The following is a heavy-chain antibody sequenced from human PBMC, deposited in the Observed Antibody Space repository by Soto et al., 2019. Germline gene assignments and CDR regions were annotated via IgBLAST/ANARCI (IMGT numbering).Heavy chain of an antibody. D-gene: IGHD6-19*01. V-gene: IGHV4-31*03. CDR1: GGSITTNGHY. CDR2: IYYTGNS. CDR3: AREQWGFDS. J-gene: IGHJ4*02. Sequence: QVQLQESGPELVKPSQTLSLTCSVSGGSITTNGHYWTWIRQHPGQGLEWIAYIYYTGNSYLNPSLKSRLSISVDTSQNQVALELRSVTAADTAVYYCAREQWGFDSWGQGTLVTVSS.